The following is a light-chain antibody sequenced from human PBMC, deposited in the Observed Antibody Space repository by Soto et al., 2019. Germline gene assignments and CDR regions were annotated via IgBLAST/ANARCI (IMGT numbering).Light chain of an antibody. CDR1: SSDVGGYNY. V-gene: IGLV2-14*01. Sequence: QSVLTQPASVSESPGQFITISYTGTSSDVGGYNYVSWYQQHPGKAPKFMIYDVSNRPSGVSNRFSGSKSGNTASLTISGLQAEDEADYYCSSYTTSNTRQIVFGTGTKVTVL. J-gene: IGLJ1*01. CDR2: DVS. CDR3: SSYTTSNTRQIV.